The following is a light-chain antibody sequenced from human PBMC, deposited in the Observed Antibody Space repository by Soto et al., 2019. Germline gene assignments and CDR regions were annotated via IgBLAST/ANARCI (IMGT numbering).Light chain of an antibody. CDR2: DAS. CDR1: QSVSSY. Sequence: EIVLTQSPATLSLSPGERATLSCRASQSVSSYLAWYQQKPGQAPRLLIYDASNRATGIPARFSGSGSGTDFTLTISSLEPEDFAVYYCQQRSNWPPSTVGGGTKVEIK. J-gene: IGKJ4*01. CDR3: QQRSNWPPST. V-gene: IGKV3-11*01.